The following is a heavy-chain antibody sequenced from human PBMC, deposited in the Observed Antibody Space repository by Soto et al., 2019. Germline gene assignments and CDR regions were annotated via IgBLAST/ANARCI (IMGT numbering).Heavy chain of an antibody. CDR2: ISYDGSNK. Sequence: QVQLVESGGGVVQPGGSLRLSCAASGFTFSSYAMPWVRQAPGKGLEWVAVISYDGSNKYYADSVKGRFTISRDNSKNTLYLQMNSLRAEDTAVYYCARDLIDCGGDCYSDAFDIWGQGTMVTVSS. V-gene: IGHV3-30-3*01. J-gene: IGHJ3*02. CDR1: GFTFSSYA. D-gene: IGHD2-21*02. CDR3: ARDLIDCGGDCYSDAFDI.